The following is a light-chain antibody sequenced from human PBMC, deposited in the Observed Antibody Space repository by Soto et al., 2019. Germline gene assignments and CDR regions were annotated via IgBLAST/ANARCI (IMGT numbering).Light chain of an antibody. CDR2: YTS. V-gene: IGLV1-40*01. J-gene: IGLJ2*01. Sequence: QSALTQPPSVSGAPGQRVTISCAGSSSNIGAGYDVHWYQQLPGTAPKLLISYTSNRPSGVPDRFSGSKSGTSASLAISGLQAEDEADYYCQSYDSSLSGLVVFGGGTKVT. CDR3: QSYDSSLSGLVV. CDR1: SSNIGAGYD.